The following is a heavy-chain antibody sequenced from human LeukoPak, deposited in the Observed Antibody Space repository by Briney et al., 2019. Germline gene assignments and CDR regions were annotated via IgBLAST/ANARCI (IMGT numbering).Heavy chain of an antibody. V-gene: IGHV4-4*07. Sequence: PSETLSLTCAVSGVSIINHYWSWIRQPAGKGLEWIGRIYSSGSANYNPSLKSRVSMSIDTSNNHFSLNLTSVTAADTALYFCARDVRYASGWSAPESWGQGTLVTVSS. CDR2: IYSSGSA. D-gene: IGHD6-19*01. CDR1: GVSIINHY. CDR3: ARDVRYASGWSAPES. J-gene: IGHJ5*02.